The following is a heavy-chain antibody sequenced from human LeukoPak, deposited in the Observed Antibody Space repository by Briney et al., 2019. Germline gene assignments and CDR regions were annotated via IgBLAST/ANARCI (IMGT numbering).Heavy chain of an antibody. J-gene: IGHJ4*02. Sequence: SETLSLTCTVSGGSISSSSFYWGWIRQPPGKGLEWIGSIYYSGSTYYNPSLKSRVTISVDTSKNQFSLKLSSVTAADTAVYYCASPYSGDSGYPTHFDYWGQGTLVTVSS. V-gene: IGHV4-39*01. D-gene: IGHD3-22*01. CDR2: IYYSGST. CDR3: ASPYSGDSGYPTHFDY. CDR1: GGSISSSSFY.